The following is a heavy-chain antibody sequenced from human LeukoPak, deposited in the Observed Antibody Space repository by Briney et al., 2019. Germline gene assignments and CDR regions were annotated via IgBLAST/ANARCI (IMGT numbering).Heavy chain of an antibody. CDR2: ISWNSGII. CDR3: AIDIFFFESGSKAN. D-gene: IGHD2-15*01. V-gene: IGHV3-9*01. Sequence: PGRSLRLSCVASGFPFDDYGMFWVRQSPGKGLEWVSSISWNSGIIDYADSVKGRFTISRDNAKNSLYLQMNSLRAEDTAFYYCAIDIFFFESGSKANWGQGTLVTVSS. J-gene: IGHJ4*02. CDR1: GFPFDDYG.